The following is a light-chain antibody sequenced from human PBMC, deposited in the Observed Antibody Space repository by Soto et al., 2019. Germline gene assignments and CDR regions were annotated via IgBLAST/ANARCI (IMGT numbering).Light chain of an antibody. V-gene: IGLV2-14*01. Sequence: QAVVTQPASVSGSPGQSITISCTGTSSDVGGYNYVSWYQQHPGKAPKLMIYEVSNRPSGVSNRFSGSKSGNTASLTISGLQAEDEADYYCSSYTSSIWVFGGGTQLTVL. CDR2: EVS. CDR1: SSDVGGYNY. CDR3: SSYTSSIWV. J-gene: IGLJ3*02.